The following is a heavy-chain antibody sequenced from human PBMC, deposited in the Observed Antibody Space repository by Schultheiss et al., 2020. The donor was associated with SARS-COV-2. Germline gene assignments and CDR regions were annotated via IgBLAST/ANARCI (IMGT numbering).Heavy chain of an antibody. CDR1: GGSISSYY. CDR3: ARLPIRQGMSYYYYGMDV. CDR2: IYTSGST. V-gene: IGHV4-4*07. Sequence: SETLSLTCTVSGGSISSYYWSWIRQPAGKGLEWIGRIYTSGSTNYNPSLKSRVTISVDTSKNQFSLKLSSVTAADTAVYYCARLPIRQGMSYYYYGMDVWGQGTTVTVSS. J-gene: IGHJ6*02.